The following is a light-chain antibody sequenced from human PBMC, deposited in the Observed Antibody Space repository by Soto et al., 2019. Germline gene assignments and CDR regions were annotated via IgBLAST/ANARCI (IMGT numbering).Light chain of an antibody. CDR1: QSVSSN. CDR2: GAS. Sequence: EIVMTQSPATLSVSPEERATLSCRASQSVSSNLAWYQQKPGQAPRLLIYGASTRATGIPARFSGSGSGTEFTLTISSLQSEDFAVYYCQQYNNWLPWTFGQGTKVEIK. V-gene: IGKV3-15*01. CDR3: QQYNNWLPWT. J-gene: IGKJ1*01.